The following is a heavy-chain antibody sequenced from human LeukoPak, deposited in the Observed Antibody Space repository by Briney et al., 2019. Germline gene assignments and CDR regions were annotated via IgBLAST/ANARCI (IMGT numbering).Heavy chain of an antibody. V-gene: IGHV1-3*01. CDR3: ARGRMTTVTTLVY. J-gene: IGHJ4*02. CDR2: INAGNGNT. D-gene: IGHD4-17*01. CDR1: GYTFTIYA. Sequence: GASVKVSCKASGYTFTIYAMHWVRQAPGQRLEWMGWINAGNGNTKYSQKFQGRVTITRDTSASTAYMELSSLRSEDTAVYYCARGRMTTVTTLVYWGQGTLVTVSS.